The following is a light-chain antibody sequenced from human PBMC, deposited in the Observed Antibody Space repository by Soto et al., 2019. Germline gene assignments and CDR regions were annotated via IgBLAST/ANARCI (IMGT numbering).Light chain of an antibody. J-gene: IGKJ2*02. CDR1: QAVPSY. Sequence: EVVLTQSPATLSLSPGERATLSCRASQAVPSYLAWYQQKPGQAPRLLIYDISNRATGIPARFSGSGSGTDFTLTSSSLEPEDVAVYYCHQRNSWPRSTFGQGTKLEIK. CDR2: DIS. CDR3: HQRNSWPRST. V-gene: IGKV3-11*01.